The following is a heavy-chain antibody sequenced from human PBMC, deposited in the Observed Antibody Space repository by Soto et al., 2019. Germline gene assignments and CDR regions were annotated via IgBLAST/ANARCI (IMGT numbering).Heavy chain of an antibody. Sequence: GGSLRLSCAASGFTFSSSAMSWVRQAPGKGLERVSTISDNGVTTYYTDSVKGRFTISRDNSKSTLYLQMNSLRAEDTAVYYCAKDESGAYDSFFDYWGQGTLVTVSS. J-gene: IGHJ4*02. CDR1: GFTFSSSA. D-gene: IGHD5-12*01. V-gene: IGHV3-23*01. CDR2: ISDNGVTT. CDR3: AKDESGAYDSFFDY.